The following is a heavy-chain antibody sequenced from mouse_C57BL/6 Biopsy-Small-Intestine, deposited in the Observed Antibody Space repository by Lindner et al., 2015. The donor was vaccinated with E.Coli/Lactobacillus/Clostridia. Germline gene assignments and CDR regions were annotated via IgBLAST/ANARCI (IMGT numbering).Heavy chain of an antibody. CDR2: ISPYNGVS. D-gene: IGHD4-1*01. CDR1: GYSFTGYF. Sequence: QLQESGPVLVKPGASVKISCKASGYSFTGYFMHWVKQSHGNILDWIGFISPYNGVSSYNQKFRGKATLTADKSSSTAYMQLSSLTSEDSAVYFCARGLTGPYYFDYWGQGTTLTVSS. CDR3: ARGLTGPYYFDY. V-gene: IGHV1-31*01. J-gene: IGHJ2*01.